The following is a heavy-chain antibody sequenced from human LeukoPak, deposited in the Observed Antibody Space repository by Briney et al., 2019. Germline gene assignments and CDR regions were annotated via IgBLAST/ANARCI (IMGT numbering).Heavy chain of an antibody. CDR2: INANSGGT. CDR3: ARASGTYYNGNYFDY. CDR1: GYTSSDYN. J-gene: IGHJ4*02. D-gene: IGHD3-10*01. Sequence: ASVTVSCKASGYTSSDYNMHWVRQAPGQGPEWMGWINANSGGTNYAQKFQGRVTMTRDASISTAYMELSRLSSDDTAVYYCARASGTYYNGNYFDYWGQGTLVTVSS. V-gene: IGHV1-2*02.